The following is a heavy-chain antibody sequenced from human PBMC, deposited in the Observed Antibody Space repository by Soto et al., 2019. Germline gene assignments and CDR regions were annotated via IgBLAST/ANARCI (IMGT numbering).Heavy chain of an antibody. CDR2: ISDDGNNK. V-gene: IGHV3-30-3*01. CDR3: ARDDEGGSDCDLGY. Sequence: QVQLVESGGGVVQPGRSLRLSCAASGFTFSRYTMHWVRQAPGKGLEWMAFISDDGNNKYYADSVKGQFTISRGNSKNTLYLQMNSLRTEDTAVYYCARDDEGGSDCDLGYWGQGTLVTVSS. J-gene: IGHJ4*02. CDR1: GFTFSRYT. D-gene: IGHD3-10*01.